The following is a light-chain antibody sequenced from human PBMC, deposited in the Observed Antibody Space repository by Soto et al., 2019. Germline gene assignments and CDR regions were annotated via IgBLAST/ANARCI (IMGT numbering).Light chain of an antibody. CDR2: RTS. J-gene: IGKJ4*01. CDR1: QSVSTDY. V-gene: IGKV3-20*01. CDR3: QFYGRSSFT. Sequence: EVVLTQSPGTLSVSPGEGATLSCRASQSVSTDYLAWYQQKAGHTPRLLIYRTSTRTIGTPQRFSGSGSGTEFSLSTSSLDPEVFAVHYCQFYGRSSFTFGGGTKVEIK.